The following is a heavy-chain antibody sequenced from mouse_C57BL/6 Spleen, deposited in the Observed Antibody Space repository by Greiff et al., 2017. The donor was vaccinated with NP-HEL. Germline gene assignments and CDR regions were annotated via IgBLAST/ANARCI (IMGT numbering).Heavy chain of an antibody. CDR2: INPNNGGT. J-gene: IGHJ1*03. CDR3: ARGRVTTVVSPWYFDV. Sequence: VQLQQSGPELVKPGASVKIPCKASGYTFTDYNMDWVKQSHGKSLEWIGDINPNNGGTIYNQKFKGKATLTVDKSSSTAYMELRSLTSEDTAVYYCARGRVTTVVSPWYFDVWGTGTTVTVSS. V-gene: IGHV1-18*01. D-gene: IGHD1-1*01. CDR1: GYTFTDYN.